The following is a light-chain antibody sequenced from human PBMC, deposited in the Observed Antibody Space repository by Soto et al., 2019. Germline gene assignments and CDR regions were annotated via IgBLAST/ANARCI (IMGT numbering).Light chain of an antibody. CDR3: QQYTNWPPFT. Sequence: EVVLTQSPATLSVSPGEGASLSCRASQNVGTSLAWYQQKSGQAPRLLIYGASTRAAGVPARFSGSASGTEYTLTIISLQSEDFALYYCQQYTNWPPFTFGQGTRLEIK. J-gene: IGKJ2*01. CDR1: QNVGTS. CDR2: GAS. V-gene: IGKV3-15*01.